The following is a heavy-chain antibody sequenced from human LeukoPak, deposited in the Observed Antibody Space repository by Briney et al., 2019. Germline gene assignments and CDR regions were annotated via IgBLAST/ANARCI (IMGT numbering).Heavy chain of an antibody. J-gene: IGHJ6*02. D-gene: IGHD3-22*01. CDR2: ISSSSIYI. Sequence: GGSLRLSCAASGFTFSSYSIYWVRQAPGKGLEWVSSISSSSIYIYYADSVKGRFTISRDNAKNSLYLKMNSLRAEDTAVYYCARVAYRYYDSSGSALYYYGMDVWGQGTTVTVSS. V-gene: IGHV3-21*01. CDR1: GFTFSSYS. CDR3: ARVAYRYYDSSGSALYYYGMDV.